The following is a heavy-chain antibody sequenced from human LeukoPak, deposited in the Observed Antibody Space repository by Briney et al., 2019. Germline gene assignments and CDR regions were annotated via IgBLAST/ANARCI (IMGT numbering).Heavy chain of an antibody. Sequence: PGGSLRLSCLDSGFTFSSYWMSWVRQAPGKGLEWVANIKQDGSDKYYVDSVKGRFTISRDNAKNSLYLQMNSLRAEDTAVYYXXXGXESGXFPFDYWGQGTLVTVSS. J-gene: IGHJ4*02. CDR3: XXGXESGXFPFDY. CDR2: IKQDGSDK. V-gene: IGHV3-7*01. CDR1: GFTFSSYW. D-gene: IGHD1-26*01.